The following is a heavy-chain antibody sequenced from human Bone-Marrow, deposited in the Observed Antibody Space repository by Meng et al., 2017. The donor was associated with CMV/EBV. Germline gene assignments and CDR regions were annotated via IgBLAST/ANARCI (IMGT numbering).Heavy chain of an antibody. CDR1: GFTFSDHY. CDR2: TKTKTYNYNT. D-gene: IGHD3-10*01. CDR3: GRDSMQGGGFDY. Sequence: GESLKISCAASGFTFSDHYMDWFRQAPGKGLQWISRTKTKTYNYNTQYAASVEGRFTVSRDDSKNSLYLQMNSLKTDDTAVYYCGRDSMQGGGFDYWGPGSLVTVYS. J-gene: IGHJ4*02. V-gene: IGHV3-72*01.